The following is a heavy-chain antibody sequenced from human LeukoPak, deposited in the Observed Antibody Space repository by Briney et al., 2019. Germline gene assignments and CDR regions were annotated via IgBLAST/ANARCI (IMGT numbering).Heavy chain of an antibody. CDR1: GFTFSDYY. Sequence: GGTLRLSCAASGFTFSDYYMPWIRESPHKGLKWVLHITIDFGATYYADSVKGRFTIPRDNAKNTLYLQMNSLRAEDTAVYYCARGQYEMYVWGQGNTVTVSS. J-gene: IGHJ6*02. CDR3: ARGQYEMYV. D-gene: IGHD3-3*01. CDR2: ITIDFGAT. V-gene: IGHV3-11*01.